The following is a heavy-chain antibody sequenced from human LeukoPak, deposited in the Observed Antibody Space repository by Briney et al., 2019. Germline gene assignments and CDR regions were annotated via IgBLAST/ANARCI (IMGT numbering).Heavy chain of an antibody. V-gene: IGHV4-34*01. CDR3: ARGGYNIDWMKDAPDY. D-gene: IGHD6-19*01. Sequence: SETLSLTCGAYGGSFSGYYYNWIRQSPGKGLEWIAEINHLGSTNYNPSLQSRVAISIDTSKIQSSLNLISVTAADTAVYYCARGGYNIDWMKDAPDYWGQGTLVTVSS. CDR2: INHLGST. CDR1: GGSFSGYY. J-gene: IGHJ4*02.